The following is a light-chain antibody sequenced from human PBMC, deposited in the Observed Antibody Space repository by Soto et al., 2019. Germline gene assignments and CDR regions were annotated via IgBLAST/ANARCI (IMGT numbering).Light chain of an antibody. V-gene: IGLV2-14*01. CDR2: EVR. CDR3: SSYTSKSSLI. J-gene: IGLJ2*01. Sequence: QYVLTRTTSVSGSPGQSITISCAGTMRDVGAYNLVSWYQQHPGRAPQLIIYEVRNRPSGISFRFSGSKSGNTASLTISGLQAEDEADYYCSSYTSKSSLIFGGGTKVTVL. CDR1: MRDVGAYNL.